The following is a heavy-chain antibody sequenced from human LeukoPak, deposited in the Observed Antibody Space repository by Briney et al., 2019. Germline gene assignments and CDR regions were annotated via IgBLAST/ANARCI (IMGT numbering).Heavy chain of an antibody. CDR2: ISGSGGSI. J-gene: IGHJ4*02. CDR1: GFTFSSYA. Sequence: PGGSLRLSCAASGFTFSSYAMSWVRQAPGKGLEWLSGISGSGGSIYYADSVKGRFTISRDNSKNTLYLQMNSLRAEDTALYYCAKDQNLAVTGPLGYWGQGTLVTVSS. V-gene: IGHV3-23*01. D-gene: IGHD6-19*01. CDR3: AKDQNLAVTGPLGY.